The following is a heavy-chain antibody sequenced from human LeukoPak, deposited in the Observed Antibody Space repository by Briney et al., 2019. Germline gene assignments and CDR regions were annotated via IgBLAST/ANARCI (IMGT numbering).Heavy chain of an antibody. V-gene: IGHV1-8*01. CDR3: ARAGCSSTSCHDAFDI. CDR2: MNPNSGNT. J-gene: IGHJ3*02. CDR1: GYTFTSYD. D-gene: IGHD2-2*01. Sequence: GASVKVSCKASGYTFTSYDINWVRQATGQGLEWMGWMNPNSGNTGYAQKFQGRVTMTRNTSISTAYMELGSLRSEDTAVYYCARAGCSSTSCHDAFDIWGQGTMVTVSS.